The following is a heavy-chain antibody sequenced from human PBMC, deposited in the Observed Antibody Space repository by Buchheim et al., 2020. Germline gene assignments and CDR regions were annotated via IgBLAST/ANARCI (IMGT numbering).Heavy chain of an antibody. V-gene: IGHV3-73*02. CDR3: TSGYDFWSEKGNTP. CDR1: GFTFTGSA. D-gene: IGHD3-3*01. Sequence: EVQLMESGGGLVQPGGSLKPSCAASGFTFTGSAMHWVRQASGKGLEWVGRIRTKVNSYATTYAASVKGRFTISRDDSKNTAYLQMNSLKTEDTAVYYCTSGYDFWSEKGNTPWGQGTL. J-gene: IGHJ5*02. CDR2: IRTKVNSYAT.